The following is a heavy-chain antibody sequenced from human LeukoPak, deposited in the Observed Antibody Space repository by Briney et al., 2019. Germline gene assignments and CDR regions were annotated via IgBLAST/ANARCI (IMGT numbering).Heavy chain of an antibody. CDR1: GYTFTGYY. CDR3: ARVYKEWLGELFLPLYGMDV. J-gene: IGHJ6*02. V-gene: IGHV1-2*02. CDR2: INPNSGGT. D-gene: IGHD3-10*01. Sequence: ASVKVSCKASGYTFTGYYMHWVRQAPGQGLEWMGWINPNSGGTNYAQKFQGRVTMTRDTSISTAYMELSRLRSDDTAVYYCARVYKEWLGELFLPLYGMDVWGQGTTVTVSS.